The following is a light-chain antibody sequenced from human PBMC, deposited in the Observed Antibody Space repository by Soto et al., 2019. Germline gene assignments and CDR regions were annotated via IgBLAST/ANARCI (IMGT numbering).Light chain of an antibody. J-gene: IGKJ1*01. CDR3: QQYNSYSPWT. V-gene: IGKV1-5*01. Sequence: DIQMTQSPSTLSASVGDRVTITCRASQSISSWLAWYQQKPGKAPKLLIYDASSLESGVPSRFSGSGSGTEFSLTISSRQHDDVAAYYCQQYNSYSPWTFGQGTKVEIK. CDR1: QSISSW. CDR2: DAS.